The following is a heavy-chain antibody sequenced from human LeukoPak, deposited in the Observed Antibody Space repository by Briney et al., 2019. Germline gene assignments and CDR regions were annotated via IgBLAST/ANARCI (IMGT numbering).Heavy chain of an antibody. J-gene: IGHJ4*02. V-gene: IGHV1-46*01. CDR3: ARVDRGDGSGYNGLDY. Sequence: ASVKVSCKASGYTFTSYYMHWVRQAPGQGLEWMGIINPSGGSTSYAQKFQGRVTMTRDTSTSTVYMELSSLRSEDTAVYYYARVDRGDGSGYNGLDYWGQGTLVTVSS. D-gene: IGHD3-22*01. CDR2: INPSGGST. CDR1: GYTFTSYY.